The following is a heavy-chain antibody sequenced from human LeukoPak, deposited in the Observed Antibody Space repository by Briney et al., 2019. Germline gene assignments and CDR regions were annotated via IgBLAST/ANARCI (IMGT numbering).Heavy chain of an antibody. V-gene: IGHV3-48*03. J-gene: IGHJ6*03. D-gene: IGHD2-15*01. CDR3: ARDYIVNTWYYYYMDV. Sequence: GGSLRLSCAASGFTFSSYEMNWVRQAPGRGVEWVSYFSSSGSTIYYADSVKRRFTISRDNAKNSLYLQMNSLRAEDTAVYYCARDYIVNTWYYYYMDVWGKGTTVTVSS. CDR1: GFTFSSYE. CDR2: FSSSGSTI.